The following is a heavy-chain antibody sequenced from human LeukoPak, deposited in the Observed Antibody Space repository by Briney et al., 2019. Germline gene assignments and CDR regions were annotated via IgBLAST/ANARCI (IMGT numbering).Heavy chain of an antibody. V-gene: IGHV3-30-3*01. CDR1: GFTFSSYP. D-gene: IGHD3-22*01. CDR3: AGGYYYVPYDY. CDR2: ISYDGNNK. Sequence: GGSLRLSCAASGFTFSSYPMHWVRQAPGKGLEWVAVISYDGNNKYYADSVKGRFTISRDNSKNTLYLQMNSPRVDDTSVYYCAGGYYYVPYDYWGQGTLVTVSS. J-gene: IGHJ4*02.